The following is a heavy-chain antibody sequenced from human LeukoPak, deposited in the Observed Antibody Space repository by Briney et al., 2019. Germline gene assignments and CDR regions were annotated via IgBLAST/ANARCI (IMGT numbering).Heavy chain of an antibody. CDR2: ISGSSSYI. CDR1: GFTFSTYG. V-gene: IGHV3-21*01. J-gene: IGHJ4*02. D-gene: IGHD5-18*01. CDR3: ARGQKQLWLHKDY. Sequence: PGGPLRLSCAASGFTFSTYGMNWVRQAPGKGLEWVSSISGSSSYIFYADSVKGRFTISRDNAKNSLYLQMNSLRAEDTAIYYCARGQKQLWLHKDYWGQGTLVTVSS.